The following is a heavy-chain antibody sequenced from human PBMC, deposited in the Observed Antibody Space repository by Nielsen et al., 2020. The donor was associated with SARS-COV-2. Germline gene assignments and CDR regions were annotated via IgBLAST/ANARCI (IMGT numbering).Heavy chain of an antibody. J-gene: IGHJ4*02. CDR1: GDSSSNNY. CDR2: IHDSGTT. Sequence: GSLRLSCTVSGDSSSNNYWTWIRQSPGKGLEWIGFIHDSGTTTYSPSLRGRITLSLDASKNQFSLTLSSVTAADTAVYYCARERFEAAGYSSSWHLDYWGQGTLVTVSS. D-gene: IGHD6-19*01. CDR3: ARERFEAAGYSSSWHLDY. V-gene: IGHV4-59*01.